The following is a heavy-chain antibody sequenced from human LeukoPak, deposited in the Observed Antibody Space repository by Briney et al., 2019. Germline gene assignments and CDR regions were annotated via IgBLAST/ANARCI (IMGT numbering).Heavy chain of an antibody. CDR1: GGTFSSYA. CDR2: IIPILGIA. J-gene: IGHJ4*02. V-gene: IGHV1-69*04. D-gene: IGHD3-22*01. CDR3: ARGSGSAGSIDY. Sequence: GASVKVSCKASGGTFSSYAISWVRQAPGQGLEWMGRIIPILGIANYAQKFQGRVTITADKSTSTAYMELSSLRSEDTAVYYCARGSGSAGSIDYWGQGTLVTVSS.